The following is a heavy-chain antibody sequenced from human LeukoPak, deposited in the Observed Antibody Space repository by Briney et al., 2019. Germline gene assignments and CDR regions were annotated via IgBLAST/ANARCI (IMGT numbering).Heavy chain of an antibody. Sequence: GASVKVSCKVSGDTLTELSMHWVRQAPGKGLEWMGTFDPEEDEIIYAQKFQGRLTMTEDTSTDTAYMDLRSLTSDDTAMYYCAAVGVGLQVFWGQGTLVTVS. CDR2: FDPEEDEI. D-gene: IGHD4-11*01. CDR3: AAVGVGLQVF. J-gene: IGHJ4*02. CDR1: GDTLTELS. V-gene: IGHV1-24*01.